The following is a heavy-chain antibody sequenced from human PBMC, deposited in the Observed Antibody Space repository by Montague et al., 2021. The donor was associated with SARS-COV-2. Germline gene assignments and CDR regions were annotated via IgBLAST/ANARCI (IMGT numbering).Heavy chain of an antibody. V-gene: IGHV4-34*01. Sequence: SETLSLTCAVDGGSFTGYSWNWIRQPPGKGLEWIGEVKHPGGTNYNSSLKSRVTISVDTSKNQFSLKLSSVTAADTAVYYCACGEITTRGLIYYYGMDVWGQGTTVTVSS. CDR3: ACGEITTRGLIYYYGMDV. D-gene: IGHD4-11*01. CDR2: VKHPGGT. J-gene: IGHJ6*02. CDR1: GGSFTGYS.